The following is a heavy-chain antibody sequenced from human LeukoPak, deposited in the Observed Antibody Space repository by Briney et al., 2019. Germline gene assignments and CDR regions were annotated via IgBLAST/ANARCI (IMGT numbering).Heavy chain of an antibody. D-gene: IGHD5-12*01. CDR2: ISDSEIT. CDR1: GYSISSGYY. CDR3: AREVATGGYDY. V-gene: IGHV4-38-2*02. Sequence: SETLSLTCTVSGYSISSGYYWGWIRQPPGKGLQWIGSISDSEITYYNPSLKSRVTMSVDTSRTQFSLHLSSVTAADTAVYYCAREVATGGYDYWGQGALVTVSS. J-gene: IGHJ4*02.